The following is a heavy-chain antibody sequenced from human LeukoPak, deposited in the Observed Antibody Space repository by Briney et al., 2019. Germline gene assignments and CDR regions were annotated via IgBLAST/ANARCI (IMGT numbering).Heavy chain of an antibody. CDR1: VYTFTDYD. CDR2: MNPNSGKT. D-gene: IGHD4-17*01. CDR3: ARGDFGETNTAFDI. Sequence: ASVTVSCKTSVYTFTDYDIHWVRQAPGHGLEWMGWMNPNSGKTNYAQKLQGRVTFSRNTSLSVAYMELSGLRSEDAAVYFCARGDFGETNTAFDIWGQGTMVAGSS. J-gene: IGHJ3*02. V-gene: IGHV1-8*03.